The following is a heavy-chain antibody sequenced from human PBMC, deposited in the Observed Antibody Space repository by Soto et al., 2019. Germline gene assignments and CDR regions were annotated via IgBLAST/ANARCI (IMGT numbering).Heavy chain of an antibody. Sequence: GGSLRLSCAASGFTFSSYGMHWVRQAPGKGLEWVAVISYEGSNKYYADSVKGRFTISRDNSKNTLYLQMNSLRTEDTAVYYCAKDRVAVAGPTYYFDYWGQGTLVTVSS. CDR2: ISYEGSNK. J-gene: IGHJ4*02. V-gene: IGHV3-30*18. D-gene: IGHD6-19*01. CDR3: AKDRVAVAGPTYYFDY. CDR1: GFTFSSYG.